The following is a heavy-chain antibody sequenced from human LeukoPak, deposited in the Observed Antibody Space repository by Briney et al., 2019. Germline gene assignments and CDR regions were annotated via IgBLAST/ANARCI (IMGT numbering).Heavy chain of an antibody. CDR3: TRDHHRRHYDSQARNTFDI. CDR1: GISLWTYG. J-gene: IGHJ3*02. CDR2: ISGSSSTI. D-gene: IGHD3-22*01. Sequence: GGSLRLSCVVSGISLWTYGMSWVRQAPGKGLEWVSSISGSSSTIHYADSVRGRFTISRDNAKNSLYLQMNSLRAEDTAVYYCTRDHHRRHYDSQARNTFDIWGQGTMVTVSS. V-gene: IGHV3-48*01.